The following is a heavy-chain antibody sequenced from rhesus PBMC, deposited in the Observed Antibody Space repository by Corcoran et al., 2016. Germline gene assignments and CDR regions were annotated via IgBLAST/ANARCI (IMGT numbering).Heavy chain of an antibody. D-gene: IGHD4-17*01. CDR1: GGSISSSYYY. CDR2: NKRKAEREKA. V-gene: IGHV3-16*01. J-gene: IGHJ6*01. Sequence: VQLQESGPGLVKPSETLSLTCAVSGGSISSSYYYWRWIRQAPGKGLEWVGINKRKAEREKAAYAESAKGRLTISRDDSKNTPYRQMNSLKTEDTAMYYCTRDATISYGLDSWGQGVVVTVSS. CDR3: TRDATISYGLDS.